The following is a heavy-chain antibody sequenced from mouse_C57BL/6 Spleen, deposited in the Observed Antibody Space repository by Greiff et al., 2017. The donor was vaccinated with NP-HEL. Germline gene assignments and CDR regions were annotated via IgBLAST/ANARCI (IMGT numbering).Heavy chain of an antibody. CDR2: IDPSDSYT. CDR3: ARYYGSSYVVGFDY. D-gene: IGHD1-1*01. CDR1: GYTFTSYW. J-gene: IGHJ2*01. Sequence: QVQLQQPGAELVMPGASVKLSCKASGYTFTSYWMHWVKQRPGQGLEWIGEIDPSDSYTNYNQKFKGKSTLTVDKSSSTAYMQLSSLTSEDSAVYYCARYYGSSYVVGFDYWGQGTTLTVSS. V-gene: IGHV1-69*01.